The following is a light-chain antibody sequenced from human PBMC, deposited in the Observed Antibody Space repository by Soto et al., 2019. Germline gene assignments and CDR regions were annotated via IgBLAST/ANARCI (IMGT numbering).Light chain of an antibody. CDR2: GAS. J-gene: IGKJ5*01. V-gene: IGKV1-39*01. CDR3: QLSHTTLT. CDR1: QTIATF. Sequence: IQMTQSPSSLSASVGGGVTSTCRASQTIATFLNWYQQKPGKAPKLLIYGASTFQSGVPSRFSGSGSGADFTPTISSLQPEDSATYYCQLSHTTLTVGQGTRLEIK.